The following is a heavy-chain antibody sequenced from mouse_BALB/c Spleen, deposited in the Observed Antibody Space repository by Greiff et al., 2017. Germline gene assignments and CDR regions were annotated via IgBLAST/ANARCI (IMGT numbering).Heavy chain of an antibody. D-gene: IGHD2-3*01. J-gene: IGHJ4*01. CDR3: TRYKALGYSYAMDY. Sequence: LQQPGSELVRPGASVKLSCKASGYTFTSYWMHWVKQRPGQGLEWIGNIYPGSGSTNYDEKFKSKATLTVDTSSSTAYMQLSSLTSKDSAVYYCTRYKALGYSYAMDYWGQGTSVTVSS. V-gene: IGHV1S22*01. CDR1: GYTFTSYW. CDR2: IYPGSGST.